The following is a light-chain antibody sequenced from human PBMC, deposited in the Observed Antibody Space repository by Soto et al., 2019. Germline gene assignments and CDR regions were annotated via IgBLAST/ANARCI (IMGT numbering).Light chain of an antibody. Sequence: QSALTQPRSVSGSPGQSVTISCTGTSSDIGGYNYVSWYQQHPGKAPKLMIYDVIKRPSGVPDRFSGSKSGNTASLTIYGLQAEDEAHYYCCSYAGSYTHVFGTGTKVTVL. CDR2: DVI. CDR1: SSDIGGYNY. CDR3: CSYAGSYTHV. V-gene: IGLV2-11*01. J-gene: IGLJ1*01.